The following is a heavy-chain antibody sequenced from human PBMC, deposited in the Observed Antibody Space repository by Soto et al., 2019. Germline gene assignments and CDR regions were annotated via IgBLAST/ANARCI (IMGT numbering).Heavy chain of an antibody. D-gene: IGHD6-25*01. J-gene: IGHJ6*02. CDR2: ISGSGGST. V-gene: IGHV3-23*01. Sequence: PGGSLRLSCAASGFTFSSYSISWVRQAPWKGLEWVSAISGSGGSTYYADSVKGRFTISRDNSKNTLYLQMNSLRAEDTAVYYCAKRQRRSKGYYYYGMDVWDQGTTVPVSS. CDR3: AKRQRRSKGYYYYGMDV. CDR1: GFTFSSYS.